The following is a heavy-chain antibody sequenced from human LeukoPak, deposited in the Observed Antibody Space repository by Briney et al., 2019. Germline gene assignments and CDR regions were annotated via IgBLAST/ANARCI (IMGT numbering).Heavy chain of an antibody. D-gene: IGHD5-12*01. Sequence: SQTLSLTCTVSGGSISSGDYYWSWIRQPPGKGLEWIGHIYYSGSTYYNPSLKSRVTISVDTSKNQFSLKLSSVTAADTAVYYCATGGGYSGYVVWGKGTTVTVSS. CDR1: GGSISSGDYY. CDR2: IYYSGST. J-gene: IGHJ6*04. V-gene: IGHV4-30-4*01. CDR3: ATGGGYSGYVV.